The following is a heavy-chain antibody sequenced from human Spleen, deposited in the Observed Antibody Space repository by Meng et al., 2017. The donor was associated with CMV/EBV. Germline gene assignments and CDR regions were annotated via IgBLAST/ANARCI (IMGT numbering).Heavy chain of an antibody. J-gene: IGHJ3*02. V-gene: IGHV3-49*04. Sequence: GGSLRLSCAASGFTFSSYTMNWVRQAPGQGLEWIGYIRTEGYGGTAEYAASVKGRFTISRDDSKGIAYLQMNSLKTEDTAVFYCTREGGVVVPAARHILDIWGQGTVVTVSS. CDR3: TREGGVVVPAARHILDI. D-gene: IGHD2-2*01. CDR1: GFTFSSYT. CDR2: IRTEGYGGTA.